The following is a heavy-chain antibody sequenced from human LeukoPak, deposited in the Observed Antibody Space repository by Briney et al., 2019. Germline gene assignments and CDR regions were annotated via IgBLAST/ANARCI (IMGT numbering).Heavy chain of an antibody. CDR1: SGSLSTYY. V-gene: IGHV4-59*01. D-gene: IGHD3-22*01. CDR3: VRDWYSSAWPIFDY. CDR2: VSYGGNT. Sequence: SETLSLTCPVSSGSLSTYYWSWIRQPPGKGLEWIGSVSYGGNTKDNPSLKSRVTMSVDTSKNQVSLNLTSVTAADTAVYYCVRDWYSSAWPIFDYWGQGTLVTVSS. J-gene: IGHJ4*02.